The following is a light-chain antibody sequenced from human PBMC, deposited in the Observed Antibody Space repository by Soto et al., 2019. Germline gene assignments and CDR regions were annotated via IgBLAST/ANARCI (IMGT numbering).Light chain of an antibody. CDR2: AAS. V-gene: IGKV1-39*01. CDR1: QSISSY. CDR3: QQSSSTQWP. Sequence: DIQMTQSPSSLSASVGDRVTITCRASQSISSYLNWYQQKPGKAPKLLIYAASSLQSGVPSRFSGSGSGTDFTLTISSLQPEDFATYYCQQSSSTQWPFGQGTKVDIX. J-gene: IGKJ1*01.